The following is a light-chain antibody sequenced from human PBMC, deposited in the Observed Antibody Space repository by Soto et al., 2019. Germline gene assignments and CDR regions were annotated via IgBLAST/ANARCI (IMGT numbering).Light chain of an antibody. CDR3: LQFNIYPIT. CDR1: QDIRGA. V-gene: IGKV1-13*02. Sequence: AIQVTQSPSSLSASVGDRVTITCRASQDIRGALAWYQQKPGKAPKLLIYDVSTVQSGVPSRFSGRGSGTEFTLTITSLQPEDFATYYCLQFNIYPITFGQGTRLDI. J-gene: IGKJ5*01. CDR2: DVS.